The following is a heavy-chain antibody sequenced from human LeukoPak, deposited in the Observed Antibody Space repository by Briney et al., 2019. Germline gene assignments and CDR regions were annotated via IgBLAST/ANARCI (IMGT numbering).Heavy chain of an antibody. Sequence: GGSLRPSCVASGFTFSSYSMNWVRQAPGKGLEWVSSISSSSSYIYYADSVKGRFTISRDNAKNSLYLQMNSLRAEDTAVYYCARDCWDYGSGSYCGIDYWGQGTLVTVSS. D-gene: IGHD3-10*01. CDR3: ARDCWDYGSGSYCGIDY. CDR1: GFTFSSYS. V-gene: IGHV3-21*03. CDR2: ISSSSSYI. J-gene: IGHJ4*02.